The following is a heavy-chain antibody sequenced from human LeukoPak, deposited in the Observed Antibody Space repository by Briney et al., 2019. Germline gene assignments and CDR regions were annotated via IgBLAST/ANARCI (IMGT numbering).Heavy chain of an antibody. CDR1: GGSFCNYF. J-gene: IGHJ5*02. Sequence: SDTLSLTCGVYGGSFCNYFWTWIRQSPAKGLEWVGEINESGGTDYNPSLKRRANISIDTSRSQFSLTLSSVTAADTAMYYCARVVGIAVVPGATEDNYFDPWGQGTQVTVSS. CDR2: INESGGT. CDR3: ARVVGIAVVPGATEDNYFDP. D-gene: IGHD2-2*01. V-gene: IGHV4-34*01.